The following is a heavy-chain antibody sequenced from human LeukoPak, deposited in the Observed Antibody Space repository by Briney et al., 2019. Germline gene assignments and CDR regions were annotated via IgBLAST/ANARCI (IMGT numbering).Heavy chain of an antibody. CDR3: ASSAHRDGYNSADY. CDR1: GDTFNNYA. CDR2: IIPIFGTT. V-gene: IGHV1-69*06. J-gene: IGHJ4*02. Sequence: SVKVSCKASGDTFNNYAISWVRQAPGQGLEWMGGIIPIFGTTNYAQKFQGRVTITADKSTNTAYMELNSLGSDDTAVYYCASSAHRDGYNSADYWGQGTLITVSS. D-gene: IGHD5-24*01.